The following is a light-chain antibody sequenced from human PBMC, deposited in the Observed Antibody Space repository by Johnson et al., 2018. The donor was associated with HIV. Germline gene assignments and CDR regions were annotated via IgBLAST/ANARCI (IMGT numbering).Light chain of an antibody. V-gene: IGLV1-44*01. Sequence: QSVLTQPPSVSGTPGQRVTISCSGSSSNIGSNTVNWYQQLPVTAPKLLIYRNNQRPSGVPDRFSGSKSGTSASLAISGLQAEDEADYYCAAWDDSLNGYVFGTGTKVTVL. CDR2: RNN. CDR3: AAWDDSLNGYV. CDR1: SSNIGSNT. J-gene: IGLJ1*01.